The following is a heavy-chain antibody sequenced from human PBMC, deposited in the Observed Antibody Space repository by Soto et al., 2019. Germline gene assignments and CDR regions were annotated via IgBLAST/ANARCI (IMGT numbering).Heavy chain of an antibody. D-gene: IGHD6-13*01. CDR3: ARTIAAAGTHFDP. CDR2: IIPILGIA. J-gene: IGHJ5*02. CDR1: GGTFSSYT. V-gene: IGHV1-69*02. Sequence: KVSCKASGGTFSSYTISWVRQAPGQGLEWMGRIIPILGIANYAQKFQGRVTITADKSTSTAYMELSSLRSEDTAVYYCARTIAAAGTHFDPWGQGTLVTVSS.